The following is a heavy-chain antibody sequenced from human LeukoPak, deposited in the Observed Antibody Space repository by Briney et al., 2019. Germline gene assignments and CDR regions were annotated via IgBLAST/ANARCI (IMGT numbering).Heavy chain of an antibody. J-gene: IGHJ5*02. D-gene: IGHD1-14*01. CDR3: ARGPRNDP. Sequence: GASVKVSCKTSGYPFTTWEINWARQAAGQGLEWMGWVHPNSGNTAYAQKFQGRVTMTRDTSISTAYMELSGLRSDDTAVYFCARGPRNDPWGQGTLVTVSS. CDR2: VHPNSGNT. CDR1: GYPFTTWE. V-gene: IGHV1-8*01.